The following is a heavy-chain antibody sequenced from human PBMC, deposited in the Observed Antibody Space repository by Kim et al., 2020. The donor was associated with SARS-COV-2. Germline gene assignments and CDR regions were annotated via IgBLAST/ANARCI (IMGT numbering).Heavy chain of an antibody. CDR3: ARGRSALHDGRVQGPYYYYGMDV. CDR2: INHSGST. J-gene: IGHJ6*02. CDR1: GGSFSGYY. Sequence: SETLSLTCAVYGGSFSGYYWSWIRQPPGKGLEWIGEINHSGSTNYNPSLKSRVTISVDTSKNQFSLKLSSVTAADTAVYYCARGRSALHDGRVQGPYYYYGMDVWGQGTTVTVSS. D-gene: IGHD3-16*02. V-gene: IGHV4-34*01.